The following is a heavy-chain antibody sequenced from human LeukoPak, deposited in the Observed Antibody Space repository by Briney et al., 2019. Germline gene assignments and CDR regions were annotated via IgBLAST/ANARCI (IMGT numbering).Heavy chain of an antibody. CDR3: ARHGGSYAFDI. CDR1: GASISSYY. D-gene: IGHD2-15*01. Sequence: PSETLSLTCTVSGASISSYYWSWIRQPPGKGLEWIGYIYYSGSTNYSPSLKSRVTISVDTSKNQFSLKLSSVTAADTAVYYCARHGGSYAFDIWGQGTMVTVSS. V-gene: IGHV4-59*08. J-gene: IGHJ3*02. CDR2: IYYSGST.